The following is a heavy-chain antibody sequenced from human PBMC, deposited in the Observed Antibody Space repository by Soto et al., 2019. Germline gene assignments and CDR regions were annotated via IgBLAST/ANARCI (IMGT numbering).Heavy chain of an antibody. V-gene: IGHV4-39*01. CDR2: IYYDGST. D-gene: IGHD6-13*01. CDR3: ARGSGPQDSSSWSDYYYYGMDV. CDR1: GASISSSSFY. J-gene: IGHJ6*02. Sequence: PSETLSLTCTVSGASISSSSFYWGWIRQPPGKGLESIANIYYDGSTYYNPSLKSRVTISLDTSKNQFSLKLSSVTAADTAVYYCARGSGPQDSSSWSDYYYYGMDVWGQGTTVTVSS.